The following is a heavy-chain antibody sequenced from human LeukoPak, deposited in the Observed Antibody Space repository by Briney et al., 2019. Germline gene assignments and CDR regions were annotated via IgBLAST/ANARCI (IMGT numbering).Heavy chain of an antibody. J-gene: IGHJ4*02. D-gene: IGHD1-26*01. V-gene: IGHV3-23*01. Sequence: PGGSLRLSCAASGFTFSSYAMSWVRQAPGKGLEWVSAISGSGGSTYYADSVKGRFTISRDNSKNTLYLQMNSLRAEDTAVYYYAKDQGGSYYYFDYRGQGTLVTVSS. CDR3: AKDQGGSYYYFDY. CDR2: ISGSGGST. CDR1: GFTFSSYA.